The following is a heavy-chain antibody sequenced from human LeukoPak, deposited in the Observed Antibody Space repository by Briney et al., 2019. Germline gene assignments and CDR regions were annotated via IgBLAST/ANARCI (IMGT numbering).Heavy chain of an antibody. CDR3: ARDSLYYYDSSGYYPTGAFDI. Sequence: RPRGSLRLSCVVSGFTFSRYPMYWVRQAPGKGLEWVAVVSYDGRDNYYADSVKGRFTISRDNSKNTLYLQMNSLRAEDTAVYYCARDSLYYYDSSGYYPTGAFDIWGQGTMVTVSS. D-gene: IGHD3-22*01. J-gene: IGHJ3*02. CDR1: GFTFSRYP. CDR2: VSYDGRDN. V-gene: IGHV3-30*04.